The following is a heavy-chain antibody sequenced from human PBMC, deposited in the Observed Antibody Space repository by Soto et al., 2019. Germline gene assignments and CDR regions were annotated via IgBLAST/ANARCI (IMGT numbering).Heavy chain of an antibody. Sequence: EVQLVESGGGLVQPGGSLRLSCAASGFTFSSSWMTWFRQATGKGLEWVANIKEAGSQRYYVDSVQGRFTLSRDNAKNSVYLQMNSLITEDTAVYYCASHGCSRYSCHFDCLVHGNLDTVSS. CDR1: GFTFSSSW. CDR3: ASHGCSRYSCHFDC. V-gene: IGHV3-7*01. D-gene: IGHD3-22*01. CDR2: IKEAGSQR. J-gene: IGHJ4*01.